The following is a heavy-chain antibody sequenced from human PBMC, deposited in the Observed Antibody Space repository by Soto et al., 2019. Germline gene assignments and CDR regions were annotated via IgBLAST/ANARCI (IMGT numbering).Heavy chain of an antibody. CDR2: ITSSSSTI. Sequence: EVQLVESGGGLVQPGGSLRLSCAASGFTFSSYTMNWVPQAPGKGLEWVSYITSSSSTIYYADSVKGRFTISRDNAKNSLYLQMNSLRDEDTAVYYCARTLAAAAYYYYYGMDVWGQGTTVTVSS. D-gene: IGHD6-13*01. V-gene: IGHV3-48*02. CDR3: ARTLAAAAYYYYYGMDV. J-gene: IGHJ6*02. CDR1: GFTFSSYT.